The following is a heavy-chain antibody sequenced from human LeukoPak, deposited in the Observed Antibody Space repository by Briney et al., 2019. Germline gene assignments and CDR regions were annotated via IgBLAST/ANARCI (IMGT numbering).Heavy chain of an antibody. D-gene: IGHD6-13*01. J-gene: IGHJ3*02. CDR2: ISSDSGTI. CDR1: GFIFSSYA. Sequence: GGSLRLSCAASGFIFSSYAMNWVRQAPGKGLEWISYISSDSGTIYYADSMKGRFTISRDNAKNSLYLQMNSLRAEDTALYHCARGYSSSWYDAFDIWGQGTMVTVSS. V-gene: IGHV3-48*04. CDR3: ARGYSSSWYDAFDI.